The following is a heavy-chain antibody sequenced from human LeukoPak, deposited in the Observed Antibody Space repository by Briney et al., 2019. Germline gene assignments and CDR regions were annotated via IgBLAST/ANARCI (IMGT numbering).Heavy chain of an antibody. CDR1: GFAISSYA. V-gene: IGHV3-30*14. Sequence: PGRSLRLSCAASGFAISSYAMHWVRQAPGKGLEWVALISYDGTNKYYADSVKGRFIISRDISKNTLYLQMNSLRAEDSALYYCARGGRGSAAVVAPRSFDIWGQGTMVTVSS. J-gene: IGHJ3*02. CDR3: ARGGRGSAAVVAPRSFDI. D-gene: IGHD3-22*01. CDR2: ISYDGTNK.